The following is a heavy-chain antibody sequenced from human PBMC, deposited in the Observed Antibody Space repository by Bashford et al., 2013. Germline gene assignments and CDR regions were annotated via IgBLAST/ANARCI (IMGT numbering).Heavy chain of an antibody. CDR3: ARESYYYDSSGYLDY. J-gene: IGHJ4*02. V-gene: IGHV4-31*02. D-gene: IGHD3-22*01. Sequence: YTSWIRQPPGKGLEWIGYIYYSGSTYYNPSLKSRVTISVDTSKNQFSLKLSSVTAADTAVYYCARESYYYDSSGYLDYWGQGTLVTVSS. CDR2: IYYSGST. CDR1: Y.